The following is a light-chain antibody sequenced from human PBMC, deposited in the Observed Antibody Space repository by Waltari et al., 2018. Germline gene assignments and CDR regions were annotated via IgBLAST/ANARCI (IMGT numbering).Light chain of an antibody. J-gene: IGKJ1*01. CDR1: QSVSRT. CDR2: GAS. Sequence: IVLTQSPGTLSLSPGERATLSCRASQSVSRTLAWYQQKPGQAPRLLIYGASTRAAGIPDRFSGSGSGTDSRLTISRLEPEDFAVYYCQHYVRLPVTFGQGTKVEIK. V-gene: IGKV3-20*01. CDR3: QHYVRLPVT.